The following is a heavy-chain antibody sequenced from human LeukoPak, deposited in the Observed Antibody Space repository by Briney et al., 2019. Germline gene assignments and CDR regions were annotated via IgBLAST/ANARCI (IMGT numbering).Heavy chain of an antibody. Sequence: EASVKVSCKASGYTFTGYYMHWVRQAPGQGLEWMGWINPNSGGTNYAQKFQGTVTMTRDTSISTAYMELSRLRSDDTAVYYCAREGDFWSGSDYWGQGTLVTVSS. CDR3: AREGDFWSGSDY. CDR1: GYTFTGYY. CDR2: INPNSGGT. D-gene: IGHD3-3*01. V-gene: IGHV1-2*02. J-gene: IGHJ4*02.